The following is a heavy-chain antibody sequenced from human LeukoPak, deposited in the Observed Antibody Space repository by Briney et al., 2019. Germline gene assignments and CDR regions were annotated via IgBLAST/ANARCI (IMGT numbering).Heavy chain of an antibody. J-gene: IGHJ4*02. Sequence: GSLRLSCAASGFTFSGYYWSWIRQPPGKGLEWIGEINHSGSTNYNPSLKSRVTISVDTSKNQFSLKLSSVTAADTAVYYCARSYPLGYCSGGSCYDPRYFDYWGQGTLVTVSS. D-gene: IGHD2-15*01. CDR1: GFTFSGYY. CDR3: ARSYPLGYCSGGSCYDPRYFDY. V-gene: IGHV4-34*01. CDR2: INHSGST.